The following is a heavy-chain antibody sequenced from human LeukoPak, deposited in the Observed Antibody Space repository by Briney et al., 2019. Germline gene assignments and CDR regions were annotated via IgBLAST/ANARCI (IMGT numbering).Heavy chain of an antibody. CDR2: ISSSTSYSSYI. V-gene: IGHV3-21*01. CDR1: GFTFSDYS. Sequence: GGSLRLSCAASGFTFSDYSTSWVRQAPGKGLEWVSSISSSTSYSSYIYYRDSVKGRFTISRDNAQKSLYLQMNSLRVDDTAVYYCARDPGCYYDSSGYCLRHFDYWGQGALVTVSS. D-gene: IGHD3-22*01. J-gene: IGHJ4*02. CDR3: ARDPGCYYDSSGYCLRHFDY.